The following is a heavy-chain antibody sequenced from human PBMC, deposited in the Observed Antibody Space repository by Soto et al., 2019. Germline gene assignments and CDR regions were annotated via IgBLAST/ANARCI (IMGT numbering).Heavy chain of an antibody. J-gene: IGHJ4*02. V-gene: IGHV4-59*01. CDR1: GDSISSFY. Sequence: QVQLQESGPGLVKPSETLSLTCTVSGDSISSFYWTWIRQPPGKGLEWVGYIFSSGSTNYNPSLKSRVTMSVDTAENQFSLKRTSVTAADTAIYYCARVGYGSSTPCWPIGYFEYWGQGTRVTVSS. D-gene: IGHD2-2*01. CDR3: ARVGYGSSTPCWPIGYFEY. CDR2: IFSSGST.